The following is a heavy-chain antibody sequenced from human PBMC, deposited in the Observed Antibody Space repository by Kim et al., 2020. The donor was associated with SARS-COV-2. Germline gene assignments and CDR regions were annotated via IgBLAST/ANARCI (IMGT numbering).Heavy chain of an antibody. CDR3: ASSNYAEHEYFQH. V-gene: IGHV5-51*01. Sequence: YSPSFQGQVTISADKSISTAYLQWSSLKASDTAMYYCASSNYAEHEYFQHWGQGTLVTVSS. J-gene: IGHJ1*01. D-gene: IGHD1-26*01.